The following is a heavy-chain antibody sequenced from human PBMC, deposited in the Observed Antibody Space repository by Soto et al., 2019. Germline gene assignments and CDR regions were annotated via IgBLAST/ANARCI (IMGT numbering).Heavy chain of an antibody. CDR1: GFTFSSYA. CDR3: AKDQFVLMVYASGSYYGMDV. D-gene: IGHD2-8*01. V-gene: IGHV3-23*01. Sequence: GGSLRLSCAASGFTFSSYAMSWVRQAPGKGLEWVSAISGSGGSTYYADSVKGRFTISRDNSKNTLYLQMNSLRAEDTAVYYCAKDQFVLMVYASGSYYGMDVWGQGTTVTVSS. CDR2: ISGSGGST. J-gene: IGHJ6*02.